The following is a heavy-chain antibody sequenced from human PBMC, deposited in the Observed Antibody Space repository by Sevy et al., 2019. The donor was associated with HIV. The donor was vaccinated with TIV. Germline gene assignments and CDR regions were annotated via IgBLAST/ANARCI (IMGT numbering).Heavy chain of an antibody. D-gene: IGHD6-13*01. CDR2: FDPEDGET. Sequence: ASVTVSCKVSGYTLTELSMHWVRQAPGKGLEWMGGFDPEDGETIYAQKFQGRVTMTEDTSTDTAYMELSSLRSEDTAVYYCATEIAAAGYFQHWGQGTLVTVSS. J-gene: IGHJ1*01. CDR1: GYTLTELS. V-gene: IGHV1-24*01. CDR3: ATEIAAAGYFQH.